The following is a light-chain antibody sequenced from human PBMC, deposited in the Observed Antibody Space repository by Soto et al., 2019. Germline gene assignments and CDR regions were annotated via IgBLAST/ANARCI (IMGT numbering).Light chain of an antibody. CDR1: QGISSY. CDR2: AAS. V-gene: IGKV1-9*01. J-gene: IGKJ3*01. CDR3: QQLNSHPIT. Sequence: DIQLTQSPSFLSASVGDRVTITCRASQGISSYLAWYQQKPGKAPKLLIYAASTLQSGVPSRFSGSGSGTEFTLTISSLQPEDFETYYCQQLNSHPITFGPGTKVDIK.